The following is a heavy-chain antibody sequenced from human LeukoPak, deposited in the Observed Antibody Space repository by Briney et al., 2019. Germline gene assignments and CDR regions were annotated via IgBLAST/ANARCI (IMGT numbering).Heavy chain of an antibody. J-gene: IGHJ4*02. D-gene: IGHD3-10*01. CDR1: GGSFSGYY. Sequence: PSETLSLTCAVYGGSFSGYYWTWIRQPPGKGLEWIGEINHSGSTNYSPSLKSRITISVDKSKNQFSLKLSSVTAADTAVYYCAGSRGGFGESLTYYFDYWGQGALVAVSS. V-gene: IGHV4-34*01. CDR2: INHSGST. CDR3: AGSRGGFGESLTYYFDY.